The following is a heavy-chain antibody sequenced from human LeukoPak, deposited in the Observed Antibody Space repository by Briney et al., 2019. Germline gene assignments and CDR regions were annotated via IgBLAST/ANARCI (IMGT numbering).Heavy chain of an antibody. CDR1: GYTFTSYD. CDR2: VNPNSGNT. J-gene: IGHJ6*02. D-gene: IGHD6-13*01. CDR3: ARVEMSSSWWGAVQDYYYYGMDV. Sequence: ASVKVSCKASGYTFTSYDINWVRQATGQGLEWMGWVNPNSGNTGYAQKFQGRVTMTRNTSISTAYMELSSLRSEDTAVYYCARVEMSSSWWGAVQDYYYYGMDVWGQGTTVTVSS. V-gene: IGHV1-8*01.